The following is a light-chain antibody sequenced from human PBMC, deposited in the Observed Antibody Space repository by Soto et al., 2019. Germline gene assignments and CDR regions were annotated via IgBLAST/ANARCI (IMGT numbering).Light chain of an antibody. CDR2: DAS. CDR1: KSVSSY. V-gene: IGKV3-11*01. CDR3: QQRSNWPMYT. Sequence: EIVLTQSPATLSLSPGERATLSCRASKSVSSYLAWYQQKPGQAPRLLIYDASNRATGIPARFSGSGSGTDFTLTISSLEPKDFAVYYCQQRSNWPMYTFGQGTKLEIK. J-gene: IGKJ2*01.